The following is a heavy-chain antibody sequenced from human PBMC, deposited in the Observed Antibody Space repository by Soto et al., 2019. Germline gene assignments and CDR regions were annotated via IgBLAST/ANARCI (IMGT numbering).Heavy chain of an antibody. J-gene: IGHJ3*02. CDR3: ARSQIVLMVYENRQDAFDI. CDR2: IYPGDSDT. CDR1: GYSFTSYW. Sequence: GESLKISCKGSGYSFTSYWIGWARQMPGKGLEWMGIIYPGDSDTRYSPSFQGQVTISADKSISTAYLQWSSLKASDTAMYYCARSQIVLMVYENRQDAFDIWGQGTMVTVSS. D-gene: IGHD2-8*01. V-gene: IGHV5-51*01.